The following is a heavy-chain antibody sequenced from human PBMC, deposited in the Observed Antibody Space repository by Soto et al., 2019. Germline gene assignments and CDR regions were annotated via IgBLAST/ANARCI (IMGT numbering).Heavy chain of an antibody. D-gene: IGHD3-16*01. CDR3: ARGAMYTRTGEENWFDP. CDR2: IYHSGST. Sequence: QLQLHESGSGLVKPSQTLSLTCAVSGGSISSGGYSWSWIRQPPGKGLEWIGYIYHSGSTYYNPSLKSRVTISVDRSKNQFSLKLSSVTAADTAVYYCARGAMYTRTGEENWFDPWGQGTLVTVSS. CDR1: GGSISSGGYS. V-gene: IGHV4-30-2*01. J-gene: IGHJ5*02.